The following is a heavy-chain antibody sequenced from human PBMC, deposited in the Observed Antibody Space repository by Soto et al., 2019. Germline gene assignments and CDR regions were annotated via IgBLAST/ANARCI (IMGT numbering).Heavy chain of an antibody. J-gene: IGHJ6*02. CDR3: AKVGGLIVRGVMSHPPSNYYYYGMDV. CDR1: GFTFSSYA. V-gene: IGHV3-23*01. Sequence: GGSLRLSCAASGFTFSSYAMSWVRQAPGKGLEWVSAISGSGGSTYYADSVKGRFTISRDNSKNTLYLQMNSLRAEDTAVYYCAKVGGLIVRGVMSHPPSNYYYYGMDVWGQGTTVTVSS. CDR2: ISGSGGST. D-gene: IGHD3-10*01.